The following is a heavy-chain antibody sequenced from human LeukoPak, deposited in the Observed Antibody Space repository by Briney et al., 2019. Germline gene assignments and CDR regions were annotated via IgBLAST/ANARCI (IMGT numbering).Heavy chain of an antibody. J-gene: IGHJ4*02. D-gene: IGHD5-24*01. CDR2: ISTSSSYI. V-gene: IGHV3-21*01. CDR1: GFTFSSYS. Sequence: GGSLRLSCAASGFTFSSYSMNWVRQAPGKGLEWVSSISTSSSYIYYADSVKGRFTISRDNAKNSLYLQMNSLGAEDTAVYYCARPRGNVEMAAIPFDYWGQGTLVTVSS. CDR3: ARPRGNVEMAAIPFDY.